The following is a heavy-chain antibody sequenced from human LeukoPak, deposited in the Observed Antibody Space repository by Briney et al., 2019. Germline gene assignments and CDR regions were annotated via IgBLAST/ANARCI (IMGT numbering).Heavy chain of an antibody. D-gene: IGHD1-14*01. V-gene: IGHV4-31*03. Sequence: SETLSLTCTVSGGSISSGGYYWRWIRQHPGRGLEWIGYIYYSGSTYCNPSLKSRVTISVDTSKNQFSLKLSSVTAADTAVYYCASLSRTDSSDYYYYYGMDVWGQGTTVTVSS. CDR1: GGSISSGGYY. CDR3: ASLSRTDSSDYYYYYGMDV. J-gene: IGHJ6*02. CDR2: IYYSGST.